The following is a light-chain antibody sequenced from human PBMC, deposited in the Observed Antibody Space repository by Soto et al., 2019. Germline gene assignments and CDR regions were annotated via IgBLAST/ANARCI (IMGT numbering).Light chain of an antibody. CDR3: QQYNSS. V-gene: IGKV1-5*03. J-gene: IGKJ2*01. CDR2: KAS. Sequence: EIEVTGARSTLSPSVGDRVTIPCRASQSISDWLAWYQQKPGKAPKLLIYKASSLESGVPSRFSGSGSGTEFTLTISSLQPDDFATYYCQQYNSSFGQGTKVDIK. CDR1: QSISDW.